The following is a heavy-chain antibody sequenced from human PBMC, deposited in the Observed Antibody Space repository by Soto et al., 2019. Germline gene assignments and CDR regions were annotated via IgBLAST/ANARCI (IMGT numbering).Heavy chain of an antibody. V-gene: IGHV3-11*01. J-gene: IGHJ6*02. CDR1: GFTFSDSY. CDR2: ITFSGNTV. CDR3: ARVSWREKYGMDV. Sequence: QVQLVESGGGLVKPGGSLRLSCAASGFTFSDSYMSWIRQAPGKGLEWISYITFSGNTVYYADSLKGRFTISRDNAKNSLYQQMNRLRAEDTAVYYCARVSWREKYGMDVWGQGTTVTVSS.